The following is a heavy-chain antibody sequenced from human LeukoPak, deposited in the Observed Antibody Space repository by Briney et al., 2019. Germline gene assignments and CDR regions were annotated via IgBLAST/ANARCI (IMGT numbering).Heavy chain of an antibody. J-gene: IGHJ4*02. CDR1: GYSFTSYW. D-gene: IGHD3-10*01. V-gene: IGHV5-51*01. CDR3: ARVPRRGYYYGSGSYYYFDY. CDR2: IYPGDSDT. Sequence: RGESLKISCKGSGYSFTSYWIGWVRQMPGKGLEWMGIIYPGDSDTRYSPSFQGQVTISADKSISTAYLQWSSLKASDTAMYYCARVPRRGYYYGSGSYYYFDYWGQGTLVTVSS.